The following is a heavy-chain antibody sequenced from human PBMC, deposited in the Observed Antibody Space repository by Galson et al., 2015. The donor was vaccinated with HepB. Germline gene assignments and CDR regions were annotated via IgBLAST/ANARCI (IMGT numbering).Heavy chain of an antibody. CDR3: TTDNPDFGGYYYYYMDV. V-gene: IGHV3-15*01. CDR1: GFTFSNAW. CDR2: IKSKTDGGTT. J-gene: IGHJ6*03. D-gene: IGHD3/OR15-3a*01. Sequence: SLRLSCAASGFTFSNAWMSWVRPAPGKGLEWVGRIKSKTDGGTTDYAAPVKGRFTISRDDSKNTLYLQMNSLKTEDTAVYYCTTDNPDFGGYYYYYMDVWGNGTSVTVSS.